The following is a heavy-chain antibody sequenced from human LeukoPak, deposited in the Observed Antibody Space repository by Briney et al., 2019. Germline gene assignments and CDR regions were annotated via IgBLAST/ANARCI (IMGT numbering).Heavy chain of an antibody. D-gene: IGHD3-22*01. CDR3: AREWLYYYDSSGYYYFDY. CDR2: IYYSGST. CDR1: GGSISSYY. V-gene: IGHV4-59*01. J-gene: IGHJ4*02. Sequence: KTSGTLSLTCAVSGGSISSYYWSWIRQPPGKGLEWIGYIYYSGSTNYNPSLKSRVTISVDTSKNQFSLKLSSVTAADTAVYYCAREWLYYYDSSGYYYFDYWGQGTLVTVSS.